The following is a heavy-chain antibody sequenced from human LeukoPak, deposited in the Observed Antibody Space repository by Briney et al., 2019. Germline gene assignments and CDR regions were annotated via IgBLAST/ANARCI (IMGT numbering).Heavy chain of an antibody. CDR2: INSDGSST. V-gene: IGHV3-74*01. Sequence: GGSLRLSCAASGFTFSSYAMHWVRQAPGKGLVWVSRINSDGSSTSYADSVKGRFTISRDNAKNTLYLQMNSLRAEDTAVYYCARSRGYGYYMDVWGKGTTVTISS. D-gene: IGHD3-22*01. J-gene: IGHJ6*03. CDR3: ARSRGYGYYMDV. CDR1: GFTFSSYA.